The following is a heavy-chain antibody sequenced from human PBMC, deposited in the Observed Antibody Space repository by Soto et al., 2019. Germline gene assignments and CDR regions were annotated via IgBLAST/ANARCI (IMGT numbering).Heavy chain of an antibody. CDR1: GDSVSTNDTT. D-gene: IGHD3-16*01. V-gene: IGHV6-1*01. J-gene: IGHJ5*01. CDR3: ARLIGNSWLDS. CDR2: TYCRSRWQT. Sequence: QVQLQPSGPGLVKPSQTLSLTCAISGDSVSTNDTTWDWISQSPSTGLEWLGRTYCRSRWQTDYAASVKSRIGINPDTSNNQVSLQLNSVTPDEPAVYYCARLIGNSWLDSWGQGTLVTVSS.